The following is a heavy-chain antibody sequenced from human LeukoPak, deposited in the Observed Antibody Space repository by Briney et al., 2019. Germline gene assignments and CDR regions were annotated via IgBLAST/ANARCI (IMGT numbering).Heavy chain of an antibody. Sequence: SETLSLTCTVSGGSISSYYWSWIRQPPGKGLEWIGYISYSGSTNYNPSLESRVTISVDTSKNQFSLRLSSVTAADTAVYYCARGRIAKIVVVHSFSYGMDVWGQGTTVTVSS. D-gene: IGHD3-22*01. J-gene: IGHJ6*02. V-gene: IGHV4-59*08. CDR3: ARGRIAKIVVVHSFSYGMDV. CDR1: GGSISSYY. CDR2: ISYSGST.